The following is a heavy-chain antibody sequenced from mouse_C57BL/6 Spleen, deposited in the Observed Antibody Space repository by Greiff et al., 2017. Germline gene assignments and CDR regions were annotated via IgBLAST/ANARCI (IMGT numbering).Heavy chain of an antibody. CDR1: GYTFTSYW. Sequence: VQLQQSGAELVKPGASVKLSCKASGYTFTSYWMQWVKQRPGQGLEWIGEIDPSDSYTNYNLKFKGKATLTVDTSSSTAYMQLSSLTSEASAVYSCAGQDITGTFDYWGHGATLTVST. CDR2: IDPSDSYT. J-gene: IGHJ2*01. CDR3: AGQDITGTFDY. D-gene: IGHD4-1*01. V-gene: IGHV1-50*01.